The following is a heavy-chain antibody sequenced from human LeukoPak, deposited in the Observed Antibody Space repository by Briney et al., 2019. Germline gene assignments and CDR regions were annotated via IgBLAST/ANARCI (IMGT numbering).Heavy chain of an antibody. CDR3: TTEKHSSSWLGARDNWFDP. J-gene: IGHJ5*02. CDR1: GFTFSGSA. V-gene: IGHV3-73*01. D-gene: IGHD6-13*01. Sequence: GGSLKLPCAASGFTFSGSAMHWVRQASGKGLEWVGRIRSKANSYATAYAASVKGRFTISRDDSKNTLYLQMNSLKTEDTAVYYCTTEKHSSSWLGARDNWFDPWGQGTLVTVSS. CDR2: IRSKANSYAT.